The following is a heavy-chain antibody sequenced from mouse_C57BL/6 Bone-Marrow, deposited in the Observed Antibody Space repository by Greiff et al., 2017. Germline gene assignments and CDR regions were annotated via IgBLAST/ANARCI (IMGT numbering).Heavy chain of an antibody. CDR2: IDPADGDT. Sequence: EVQLQQSGAELVRPGASVKLSCTASGFNIKDDYMHWVKQRPEQGLEWIGWIDPADGDTEYASKFKGKATITADTSSHTAYLQLSSLTCEDTAVYYCTPNTTGVATDCWGQGTTLPVSS. D-gene: IGHD1-1*01. J-gene: IGHJ2*01. CDR3: TPNTTGVATDC. V-gene: IGHV14-4*01. CDR1: GFNIKDDY.